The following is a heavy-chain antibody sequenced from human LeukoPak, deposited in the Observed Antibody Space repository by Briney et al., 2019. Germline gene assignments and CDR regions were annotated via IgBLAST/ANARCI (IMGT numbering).Heavy chain of an antibody. V-gene: IGHV4-39*07. D-gene: IGHD6-19*01. CDR3: AREGYSSGWYGNYMDV. J-gene: IGHJ6*03. Sequence: SETLSLTCTVSGGSISSSSYYWGWIRQPPGKGLEWIGSIYYSGSTYYNPSLKSRVTMSVDTSKNQFSLKLSSVTAADTAVYYCAREGYSSGWYGNYMDVWGKGTTVTISS. CDR2: IYYSGST. CDR1: GGSISSSSYY.